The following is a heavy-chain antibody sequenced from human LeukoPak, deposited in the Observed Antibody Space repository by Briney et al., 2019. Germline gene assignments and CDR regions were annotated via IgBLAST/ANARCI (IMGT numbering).Heavy chain of an antibody. CDR1: GLAFSSYS. CDR2: ISYDGSDE. D-gene: IGHD3-3*01. CDR3: ARDFTPEWFDIH. V-gene: IGHV3-30*04. Sequence: PGRSLRLSCVASGLAFSSYSMHWVRQAPGKGLEWVGVISYDGSDEYYTDSVKGRFTISRDNSKNTVYLQMNSPRADDTAVYYCARDFTPEWFDIHWGQGTLVTVS. J-gene: IGHJ4*02.